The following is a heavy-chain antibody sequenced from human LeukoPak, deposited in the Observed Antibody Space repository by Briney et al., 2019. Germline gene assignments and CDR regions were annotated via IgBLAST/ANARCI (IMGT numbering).Heavy chain of an antibody. D-gene: IGHD4-11*01. CDR3: VRWGYYSNYDY. CDR1: GFTFSSYG. J-gene: IGHJ4*02. CDR2: ISYDGSNK. V-gene: IGHV3-30*03. Sequence: GRSLRLSCAASGFTFSSYGMHWVRQAPGKGLEWVAVISYDGSNKYYADSVKGRFTISRDNSKNTLYLQMGSLRPEDLAVYYCVRWGYYSNYDYWGQGTLVTVSS.